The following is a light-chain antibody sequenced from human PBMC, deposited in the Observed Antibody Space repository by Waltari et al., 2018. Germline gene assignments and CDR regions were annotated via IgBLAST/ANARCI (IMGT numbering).Light chain of an antibody. J-gene: IGKJ1*01. V-gene: IGKV3-11*01. Sequence: EIVLTQSPAILSLSPGERAPLSCRASQRVASYLAWYQQKPGQAPRLLIYDASNRASGIPARFSGSGSGTDFTLTISSLEPEDFAVYYCQQRIGWPPWTFGQGTKVEI. CDR3: QQRIGWPPWT. CDR1: QRVASY. CDR2: DAS.